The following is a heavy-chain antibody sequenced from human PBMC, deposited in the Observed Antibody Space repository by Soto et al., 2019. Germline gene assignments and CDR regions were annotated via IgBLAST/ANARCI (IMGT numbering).Heavy chain of an antibody. D-gene: IGHD6-19*01. CDR1: GYTFTSYY. CDR3: ARAGDSSGWSDAFDI. V-gene: IGHV1-46*03. Sequence: QVQLVQSGAEVKKPGASVKVSCQASGYTFTSYYLHCVRQAPGQGLEWMGVINPSGGGTTYAQNFQARVTMTRDTSTSTVYMELSSLRSEDTAVYYCARAGDSSGWSDAFDIWGQGTKVTVSS. CDR2: INPSGGGT. J-gene: IGHJ3*02.